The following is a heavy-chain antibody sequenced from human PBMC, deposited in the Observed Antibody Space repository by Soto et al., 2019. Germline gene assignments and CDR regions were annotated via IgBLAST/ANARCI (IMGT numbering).Heavy chain of an antibody. V-gene: IGHV3-21*04. J-gene: IGHJ4*02. D-gene: IGHD3-22*01. CDR1: GFTFSSYS. CDR2: ISSSSSYI. Sequence: PGGSLRLSCAASGFTFSSYSMNWVRQAPGKGLEWVSSISSSSSYIYYADSVKGRFTISRDNAKNSLYLQMNSLRSEDTAVYYCARDPYYDSSGYYYGYFDYWGQGTLVTVSS. CDR3: ARDPYYDSSGYYYGYFDY.